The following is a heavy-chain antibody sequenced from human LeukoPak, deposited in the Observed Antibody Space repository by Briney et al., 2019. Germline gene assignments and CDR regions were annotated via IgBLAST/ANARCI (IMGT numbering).Heavy chain of an antibody. CDR1: GFIFSNYG. CDR3: AKATYSTSPGYYFDY. D-gene: IGHD6-6*01. CDR2: IKQDGSEK. J-gene: IGHJ4*02. Sequence: GGSLRLSCAASGFIFSNYGMNWARQAPGKGLEWVANIKQDGSEKNYADSVKGRFTISRDNAKNSLYLQMNSLRAEDTAFYYCAKATYSTSPGYYFDYWGQGTLVTVSS. V-gene: IGHV3-7*03.